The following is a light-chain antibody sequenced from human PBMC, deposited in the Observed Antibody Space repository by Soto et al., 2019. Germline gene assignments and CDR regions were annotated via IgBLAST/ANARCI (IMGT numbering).Light chain of an antibody. Sequence: QSALTQPASVSGSPGQSITISCTGTSSDVGAYNYVSWYQQHPGKAPKLMIHDVSNRPSGVSNRFSGSKSGNTASLTISGLQAEDEADYYCSSYTSSSTRVFGGGTKLTVL. V-gene: IGLV2-14*01. CDR2: DVS. J-gene: IGLJ2*01. CDR1: SSDVGAYNY. CDR3: SSYTSSSTRV.